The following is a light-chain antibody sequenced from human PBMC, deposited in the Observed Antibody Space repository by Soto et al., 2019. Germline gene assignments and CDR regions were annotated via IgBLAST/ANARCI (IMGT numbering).Light chain of an antibody. J-gene: IGLJ1*01. CDR3: CSYAGSYTHYV. CDR2: DVS. CDR1: SSDVGGYNY. Sequence: QSVLTQPRSVSGSLGQAVTISCTGTSSDVGGYNYVSWYQQHPGKAPKLMIYDVSKRPSGVPDRFSGSKAGNTASLTISGLQAEDEANYYCCSYAGSYTHYVFGTGTKVTVL. V-gene: IGLV2-11*01.